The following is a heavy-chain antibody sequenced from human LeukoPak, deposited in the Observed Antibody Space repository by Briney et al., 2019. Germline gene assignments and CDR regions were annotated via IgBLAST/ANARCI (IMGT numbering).Heavy chain of an antibody. CDR3: ARGSGVGFRRYYYYMDV. J-gene: IGHJ6*03. V-gene: IGHV6-1*01. Sequence: SQTLSLTCAISGDSVSINSAAWNWLRQSPSRGLEWLGRTYYRSKWYNDYAVSVKSRITINPDTSKNQFSLQLNSVTPEDTAVYYCARGSGVGFRRYYYYMDVWGKGTTVTISS. CDR1: GDSVSINSAA. CDR2: TYYRSKWYN. D-gene: IGHD7-27*01.